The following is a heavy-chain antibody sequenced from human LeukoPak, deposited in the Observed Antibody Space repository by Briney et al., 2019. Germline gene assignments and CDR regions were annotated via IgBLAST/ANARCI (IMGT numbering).Heavy chain of an antibody. CDR3: ARGHRYYYGSGSYSIDY. CDR1: GYTFTSYD. D-gene: IGHD3-10*01. CDR2: MNPNSGNT. J-gene: IGHJ4*02. V-gene: IGHV1-8*01. Sequence: GASVKVSCKASGYTFTSYDINWVRQATGQGLEWMGWMNPNSGNTGYAQKFQGRVTMTRNTSISTAYMGLSSLRSEDTAVYYCARGHRYYYGSGSYSIDYWGQGTLVTVSS.